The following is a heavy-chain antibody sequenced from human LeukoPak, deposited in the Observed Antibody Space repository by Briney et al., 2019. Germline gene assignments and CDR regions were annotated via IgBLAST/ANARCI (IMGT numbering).Heavy chain of an antibody. CDR2: ISDEGGST. J-gene: IGHJ4*02. Sequence: GGSLRLSCAASGFTFSIYAMHWVRQAPGKGLEYVSAISDEGGSTYYANSVKGRFTISRDNSKYTLFLQMDSLRADDMAGYYCARVDSTGWDDAFDYWGQGTLVTVSS. V-gene: IGHV3-64*01. CDR3: ARVDSTGWDDAFDY. D-gene: IGHD2-8*02. CDR1: GFTFSIYA.